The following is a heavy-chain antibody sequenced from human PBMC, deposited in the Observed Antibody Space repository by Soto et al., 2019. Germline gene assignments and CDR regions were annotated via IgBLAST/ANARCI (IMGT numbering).Heavy chain of an antibody. D-gene: IGHD2-8*02. Sequence: SETLSLTCTVSGGSISSYYWSWIRQPPGKGLEWIGEINHSGSTNYNPSLKSRVTISVDTSKNQFSLKLTSVTAADTAVYYCARDKITGLFVYWGQGTLVTVSS. CDR3: ARDKITGLFVY. CDR2: INHSGST. V-gene: IGHV4-34*01. J-gene: IGHJ4*02. CDR1: GGSISSYY.